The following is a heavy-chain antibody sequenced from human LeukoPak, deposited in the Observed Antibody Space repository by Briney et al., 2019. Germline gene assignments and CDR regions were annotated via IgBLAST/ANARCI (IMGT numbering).Heavy chain of an antibody. Sequence: PSETLSLTCTVSGGSISSHYWSWIRQPPGKGLEWVGYIYYSGTTNYNPSLKSRVTISVDTSKNQFSLKLSSVTAADTAVYYCARGGLYCSSTSCYTIPARFDPWGQGTLVTVSS. CDR1: GGSISSHY. CDR3: ARGGLYCSSTSCYTIPARFDP. V-gene: IGHV4-59*11. D-gene: IGHD2-2*02. J-gene: IGHJ5*02. CDR2: IYYSGTT.